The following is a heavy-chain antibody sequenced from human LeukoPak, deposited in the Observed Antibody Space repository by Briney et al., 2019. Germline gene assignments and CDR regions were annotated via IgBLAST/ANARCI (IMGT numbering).Heavy chain of an antibody. CDR3: GTGSGSGYPPNHWFHP. J-gene: IGHJ5*02. CDR2: ISSSSSTI. V-gene: IGHV3-48*01. CDR1: GFTFSSYS. Sequence: GGSLRLSCAASGFTFSSYSMNWVRQAPGKGLEWVSYISSSSSTIYYADSVKGRFTISRDNSKNTLCLQMNSLRAEDTAVYYCGTGSGSGYPPNHWFHPWGQGTLVTVSS. D-gene: IGHD3-3*01.